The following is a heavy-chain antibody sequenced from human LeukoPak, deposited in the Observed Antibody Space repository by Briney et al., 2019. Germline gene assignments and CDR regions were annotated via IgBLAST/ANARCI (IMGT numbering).Heavy chain of an antibody. CDR2: ISAYNGNT. D-gene: IGHD3-10*01. CDR3: ARDREVRGVIIYYYYGMDV. CDR1: GYTFTSYG. V-gene: IGHV1-18*01. Sequence: GASVKVSCKASGYTFTSYGISWVRQAPGQGLEWMGWISAYNGNTNYAQKLQGRVTMTTDTSTSTAYMELRSLRSDDTAVYYCARDREVRGVIIYYYYGMDVWGQGTTVTVSS. J-gene: IGHJ6*02.